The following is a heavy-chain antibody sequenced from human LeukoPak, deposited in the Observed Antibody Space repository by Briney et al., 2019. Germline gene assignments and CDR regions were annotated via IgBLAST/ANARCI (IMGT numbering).Heavy chain of an antibody. CDR1: GFTFQDSA. V-gene: IGHV3-9*01. J-gene: IGHJ4*02. D-gene: IGHD2-8*01. CDR3: AKEGSLCTNGICRYFDF. CDR2: ISWDSDNI. Sequence: PGGSLGLSCAASGFTFQDSAMHWVRQVPGKGLEWVSSISWDSDNIDYVDSVKGRFSISRDNAKKSLYLQMNSLTTDDAALYYCAKEGSLCTNGICRYFDFWGQGTLVTVSS.